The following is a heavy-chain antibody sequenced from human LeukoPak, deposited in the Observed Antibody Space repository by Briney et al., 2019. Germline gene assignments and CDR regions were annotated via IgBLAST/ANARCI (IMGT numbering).Heavy chain of an antibody. CDR3: ARNYYDSWSGQKTYYFDY. CDR1: GFTFSSYS. V-gene: IGHV3-21*01. D-gene: IGHD3-3*01. Sequence: GSLRLSCAASGFTFSSYSMNWVRQAPGKGLEWVSSISSSSSYIYYADSVKGRFTISRDNAKNSLYLQMNSLRAEDTAVYYCARNYYDSWSGQKTYYFDYWGQGTLVTVSS. CDR2: ISSSSSYI. J-gene: IGHJ4*02.